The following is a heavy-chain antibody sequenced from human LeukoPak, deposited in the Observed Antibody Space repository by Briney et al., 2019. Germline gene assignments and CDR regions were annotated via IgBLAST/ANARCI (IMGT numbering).Heavy chain of an antibody. CDR2: TYYRSKWNI. Sequence: SQTLSLTCAISGDSVSNSIAAWHWIRQSPSRGLEWLGRTYYRSKWNIDYAISVQGRLTINADTSKNQFSLQLNSVTAADTAVYYCARDHRGHYDSSGYYVNWFDPWGQGTLVTVSS. CDR1: GDSVSNSIAA. J-gene: IGHJ5*02. D-gene: IGHD3-22*01. CDR3: ARDHRGHYDSSGYYVNWFDP. V-gene: IGHV6-1*01.